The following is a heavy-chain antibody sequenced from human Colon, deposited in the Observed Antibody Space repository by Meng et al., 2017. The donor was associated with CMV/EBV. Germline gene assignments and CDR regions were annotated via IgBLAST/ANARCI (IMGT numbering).Heavy chain of an antibody. J-gene: IGHJ3*01. CDR3: AKIPHYSDGPRDTFNV. D-gene: IGHD3-22*01. Sequence: GGSLRLSCAASGFRFNPYGIDWVRQTPGKGLEWVAFILYDGSNEYYADSVRGRFTISRDNSKNTLFLQMNSLRPEDTGVYYCAKIPHYSDGPRDTFNVWGQGTLVTVSS. V-gene: IGHV3-30*02. CDR1: GFRFNPYG. CDR2: ILYDGSNE.